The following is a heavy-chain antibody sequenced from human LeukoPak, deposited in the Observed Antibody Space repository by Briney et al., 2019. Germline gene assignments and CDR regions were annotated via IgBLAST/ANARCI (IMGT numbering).Heavy chain of an antibody. Sequence: SETLSLTCTVSGGSISSGTYYWGWIRQPPGKGLEWIGSIYYSGSTYYNPSLRSRVTISVDTSKNQFSLRLGSVTAADTAVYYCARVQSRLSWFDPWGQGTLVTVSS. CDR2: IYYSGST. CDR1: GGSISSGTYY. CDR3: ARVQSRLSWFDP. V-gene: IGHV4-39*07. J-gene: IGHJ5*02.